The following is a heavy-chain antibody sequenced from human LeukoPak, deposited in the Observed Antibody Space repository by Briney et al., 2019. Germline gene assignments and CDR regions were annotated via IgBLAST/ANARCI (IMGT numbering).Heavy chain of an antibody. V-gene: IGHV3-30*02. CDR1: GFTFSNYG. CDR2: IRLDGSNK. CDR3: AKNDYASGSYYYFDY. Sequence: TGRSLRLSCAASGFTFSNYGMHWVRQAPGKGLEWMAVIRLDGSNKYYADSVKGRFTISRDNSKNTLYLQMNSLRAEDTAVYYCAKNDYASGSYYYFDYWGQGTLVTVSS. D-gene: IGHD3-10*01. J-gene: IGHJ4*02.